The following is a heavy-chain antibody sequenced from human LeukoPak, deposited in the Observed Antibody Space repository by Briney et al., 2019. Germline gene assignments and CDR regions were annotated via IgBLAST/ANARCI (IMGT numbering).Heavy chain of an antibody. CDR3: ARRISGSQNDY. CDR1: GFTFSSYI. CDR2: ISGSGSAT. D-gene: IGHD3-10*01. V-gene: IGHV3-23*01. Sequence: PGGSLRLSCVASGFTFSSYIMTWVRQAPGKGLEWVSAISGSGSATYFADSAKGRFTISRDNSKNTLYLQMNSLRADDTAVYYCARRISGSQNDYWGQGTLVTVSS. J-gene: IGHJ4*02.